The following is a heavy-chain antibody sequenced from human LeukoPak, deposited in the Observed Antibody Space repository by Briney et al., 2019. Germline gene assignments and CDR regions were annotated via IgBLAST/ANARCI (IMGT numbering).Heavy chain of an antibody. CDR3: ARDISGPLDF. V-gene: IGHV1-2*02. CDR2: VDPNSGKT. J-gene: IGHJ4*02. Sequence: EASVKVSCKASGYTITAYYIHWVRQAPGQGLEWMGWVDPNSGKTNYAQKFQGRATMTRDTSINTAYMEVSWLRSDDTAVYCCARDISGPLDFWGQGTRVTVSS. D-gene: IGHD6-19*01. CDR1: GYTITAYY.